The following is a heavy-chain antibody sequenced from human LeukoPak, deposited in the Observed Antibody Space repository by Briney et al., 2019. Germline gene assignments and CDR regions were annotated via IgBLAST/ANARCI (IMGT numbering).Heavy chain of an antibody. CDR2: IYYSGST. D-gene: IGHD2-8*02. Sequence: SESLSLTCTVSGGSISSYYWSWIRQPPGKGLEWIGYIYYSGSTNYNPSLKSRVTISVDTSKNQFSLKLSSVTAADTAVYYCARLVGFCTVTSCYFVDWGQGTLVTVSS. CDR1: GGSISSYY. J-gene: IGHJ4*02. V-gene: IGHV4-59*01. CDR3: ARLVGFCTVTSCYFVD.